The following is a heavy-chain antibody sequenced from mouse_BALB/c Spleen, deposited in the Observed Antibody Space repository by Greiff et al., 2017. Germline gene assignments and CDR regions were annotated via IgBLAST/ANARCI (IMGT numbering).Heavy chain of an antibody. CDR3: ARWGYGNSYAMDY. D-gene: IGHD2-1*01. J-gene: IGHJ4*01. V-gene: IGHV1-80*01. CDR1: GYAFSSYW. CDR2: IYPGDGDT. Sequence: VQLQQSGAELVRPGSSVKISCKASGYAFSSYWMNWVKQRPGQGLEWIGQIYPGDGDTNYNGKFKGKATLTADKSSSTAYMQLSSLTSEDSAVYFCARWGYGNSYAMDYWGQGTSVTVSS.